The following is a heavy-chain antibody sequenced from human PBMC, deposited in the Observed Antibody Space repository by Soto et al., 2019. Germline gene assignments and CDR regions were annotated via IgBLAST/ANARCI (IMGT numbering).Heavy chain of an antibody. V-gene: IGHV3-33*01. J-gene: IGHJ4*02. Sequence: GGSLRLSCAASGFTFSRYGMHWVRQAPGKGLEWVALIWYDGTNKYYTESVKGRFTISRDNSKNTLYLQMNNLRAEDTASYYCARDQRSEGGYGDDEMLVYWGQGTLVTVSS. CDR3: ARDQRSEGGYGDDEMLVY. CDR2: IWYDGTNK. D-gene: IGHD4-17*01. CDR1: GFTFSRYG.